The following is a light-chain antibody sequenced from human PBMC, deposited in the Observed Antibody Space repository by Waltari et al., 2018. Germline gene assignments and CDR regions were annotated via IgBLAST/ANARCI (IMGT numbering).Light chain of an antibody. Sequence: QSVLTQPPSASGTPGQRVTISCSGRSSNIGSNYVYWYQQLPGTAPKLLIYRNNQRPSGVPDRFSGSKSGTSASLAISELRSEDEADYYCAAWDDSLSGWVFGGGTKLTVL. CDR1: SSNIGSNY. V-gene: IGLV1-47*01. J-gene: IGLJ3*02. CDR3: AAWDDSLSGWV. CDR2: RNN.